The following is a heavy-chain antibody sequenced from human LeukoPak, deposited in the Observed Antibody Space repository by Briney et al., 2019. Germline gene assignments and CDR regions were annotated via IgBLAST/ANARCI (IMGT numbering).Heavy chain of an antibody. D-gene: IGHD3-22*01. Sequence: GGSLRLSCAVSGFTFSRYWMSWVRQAPGKGLEWVANIKQDGSEKYYVDSVKGRFTISRDNAKNSLYLQMNSLRAEDTAVYYCARDPPVYYYDSSGYAPSDYWSQGTLVTVSS. CDR3: ARDPPVYYYDSSGYAPSDY. CDR1: GFTFSRYW. J-gene: IGHJ4*02. V-gene: IGHV3-7*04. CDR2: IKQDGSEK.